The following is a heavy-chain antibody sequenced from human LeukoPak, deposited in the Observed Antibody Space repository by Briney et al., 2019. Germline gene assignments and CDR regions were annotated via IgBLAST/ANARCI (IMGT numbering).Heavy chain of an antibody. V-gene: IGHV1-69*01. J-gene: IGHJ3*02. CDR1: GGTFSSYA. CDR3: VRAAPYCGGDCLDAFDI. D-gene: IGHD2-21*01. CDR2: IIPIFGTA. Sequence: SVKVSCKASGGTFSSYAISWVRQAPGQGLEWMGGIIPIFGTANYAQKFQGRVTITADESTSTAYMELSSLRSEDTAVYYCVRAAPYCGGDCLDAFDIWGQGTMVTVSS.